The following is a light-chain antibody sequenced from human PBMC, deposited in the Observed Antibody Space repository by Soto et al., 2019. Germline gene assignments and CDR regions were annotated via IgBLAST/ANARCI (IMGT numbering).Light chain of an antibody. CDR1: QGLSSDY. J-gene: IGKJ1*01. Sequence: EILMTQSPATMSVSPGEGVTLSCRSSQGLSSDYLAWYQHKPGQDNRIIIHAAYSRAAGIKDRFSGSGSGTDFTLTISRMESEDFAVYYCQQCGDSQKTFGKWKQVDLK. V-gene: IGKV3-20*01. CDR3: QQCGDSQKT. CDR2: AAY.